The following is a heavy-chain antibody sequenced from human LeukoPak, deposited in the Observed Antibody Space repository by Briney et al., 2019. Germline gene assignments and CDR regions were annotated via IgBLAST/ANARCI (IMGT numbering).Heavy chain of an antibody. CDR3: ARGYCSPGSCYYYDY. CDR2: IHYSGST. J-gene: IGHJ4*02. CDR1: GVSMSNYF. V-gene: IGHV4-59*01. D-gene: IGHD2-15*01. Sequence: SETLSLTCTVSGVSMSNYFWSWIRQPPGKGLEWIGHIHYSGSTNYDPSLKSRVTISVDTSKNQFSLRLSSVTAADTAVYYCARGYCSPGSCYYYDYWGQGTLVTVSS.